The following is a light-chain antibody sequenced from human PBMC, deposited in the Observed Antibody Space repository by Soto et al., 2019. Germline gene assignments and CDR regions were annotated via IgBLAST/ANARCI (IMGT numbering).Light chain of an antibody. Sequence: IVMTQSPATLSVSPEERATLSCRASQSVSSNLAWYQQKPGQAPRLLIYGASTRATGIPARFSGSGSGTEFTLTISSLQSEDFAVYYCQQYNNWPPAFGPGT. J-gene: IGKJ3*01. V-gene: IGKV3-15*01. CDR2: GAS. CDR3: QQYNNWPPA. CDR1: QSVSSN.